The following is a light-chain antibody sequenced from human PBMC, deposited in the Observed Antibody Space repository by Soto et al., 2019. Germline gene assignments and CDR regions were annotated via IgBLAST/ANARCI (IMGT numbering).Light chain of an antibody. CDR3: LQDHTYPWT. Sequence: IQMTQSPSCLCVSVTDRVTMTCRASQDIGNDLGWYQQRPGEAPELLLYGASTLRSGVPSRFSGSGSGTHFALTINNLQPEGSATYFCLQDHTYPWTFGQGTKVDIK. V-gene: IGKV1-6*02. CDR2: GAS. CDR1: QDIGND. J-gene: IGKJ1*01.